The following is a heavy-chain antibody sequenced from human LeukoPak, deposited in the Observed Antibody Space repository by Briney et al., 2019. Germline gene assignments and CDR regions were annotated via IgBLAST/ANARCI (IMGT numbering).Heavy chain of an antibody. D-gene: IGHD3-16*01. Sequence: GGSLRLSCTVSGFTVSSNSMSWVRQAPGKGLEWVSFIYSAGSTHYSDSVKGRFTISIDNSKNTLYLQMNSLRAEDTAVYYCARRAGAYAHPYDYWGQGTLVTVS. CDR2: IYSAGST. CDR1: GFTVSSNS. CDR3: ARRAGAYAHPYDY. J-gene: IGHJ4*02. V-gene: IGHV3-53*01.